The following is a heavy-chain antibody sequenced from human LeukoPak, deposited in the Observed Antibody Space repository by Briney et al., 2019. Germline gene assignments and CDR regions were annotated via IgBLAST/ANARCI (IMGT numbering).Heavy chain of an antibody. CDR1: GGSFSGYY. D-gene: IGHD3-22*01. CDR3: ARGDYYYDSSGPDGTFDY. Sequence: SETLSLTCAVYGGSFSGYYRSWLRQPPGKGLEWIGEINHSGRNYSNPSLKSRVTISVHTSKNQFSLKLSSVTAADTAVYYCARGDYYYDSSGPDGTFDYWGQGTLVTVSS. V-gene: IGHV4-34*01. CDR2: INHSGRN. J-gene: IGHJ4*02.